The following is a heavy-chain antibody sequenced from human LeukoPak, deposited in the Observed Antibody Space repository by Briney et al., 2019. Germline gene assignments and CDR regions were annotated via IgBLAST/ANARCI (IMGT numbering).Heavy chain of an antibody. CDR2: MSHDGRTK. J-gene: IGHJ4*02. CDR3: ARPSPPGDGYNPPDH. CDR1: GFNFDNFA. D-gene: IGHD5-24*01. Sequence: PGGSLRLSCVVSGFNFDNFAMHWVRQPLGKGLEWVAVMSHDGRTKYYADSMKGRITISRDNSKSTLFLQMNNLRSEDTAVYFCARPSPPGDGYNPPDHWGQGTLVTVSS. V-gene: IGHV3-30*04.